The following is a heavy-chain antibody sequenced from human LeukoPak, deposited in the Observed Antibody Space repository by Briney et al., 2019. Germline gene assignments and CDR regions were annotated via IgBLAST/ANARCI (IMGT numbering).Heavy chain of an antibody. Sequence: SETLSLTCVVSNGSISSRNWWSWVRQAPGKGLEWIGEKYHSGSSNSNPSLKSRVTISVDKSKNQFSLTLNSVTAADTAVYYCARRQWLGQFDFWGQGSLVTVSS. CDR3: ARRQWLGQFDF. CDR1: NGSISSRNW. D-gene: IGHD6-19*01. V-gene: IGHV4-4*02. CDR2: KYHSGSS. J-gene: IGHJ4*02.